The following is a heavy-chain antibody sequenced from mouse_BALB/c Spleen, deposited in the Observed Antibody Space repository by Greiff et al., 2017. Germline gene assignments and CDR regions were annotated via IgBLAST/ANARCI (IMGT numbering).Heavy chain of an antibody. Sequence: QVQLQQPGAELVKPGASVKLSCKASGYTFTSYWMHWVKQRPGQGLEWIGEINPSNGRTNYNEKFKSKATLTVDKSSSTAYMQLSSLTSEDSAVYYCARPRGMITTAWFAYWGQGTLVTVSA. CDR1: GYTFTSYW. D-gene: IGHD2-4*01. J-gene: IGHJ3*01. CDR2: INPSNGRT. CDR3: ARPRGMITTAWFAY. V-gene: IGHV1S81*02.